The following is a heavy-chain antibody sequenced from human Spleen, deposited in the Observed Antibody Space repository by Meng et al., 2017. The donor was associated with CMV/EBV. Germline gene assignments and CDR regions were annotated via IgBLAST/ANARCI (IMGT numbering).Heavy chain of an antibody. CDR3: AKGNYGDYETYGLDV. J-gene: IGHJ6*02. CDR1: GFTFSGSA. Sequence: GESLKISCAASGFTFSGSAMHWVRQASGKGLEWVSVIYSGGSSTYYVDSVKGRFTISRDDSKNTLYLQMNSLRAEDTAVYYCAKGNYGDYETYGLDVWGQGTMVTVSS. V-gene: IGHV3-23*03. D-gene: IGHD4-17*01. CDR2: IYSGGSST.